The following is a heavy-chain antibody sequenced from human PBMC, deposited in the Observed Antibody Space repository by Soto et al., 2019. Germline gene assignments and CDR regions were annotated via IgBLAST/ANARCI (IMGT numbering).Heavy chain of an antibody. D-gene: IGHD1-7*01. J-gene: IGHJ3*02. CDR3: AHSGTTSGWDDFDI. CDR1: GFSLSTRGVG. V-gene: IGHV2-5*02. Sequence: QITLKASGPTLVKPTQTLTLTCTFSGFSLSTRGVGVGWIRHPPGKALEWLALIYWGDDKCYSPSLKSRLTITKDTSKNQVVLTMTNMDPVDRASYYCAHSGTTSGWDDFDIWRKGTLVPV. CDR2: IYWGDDK.